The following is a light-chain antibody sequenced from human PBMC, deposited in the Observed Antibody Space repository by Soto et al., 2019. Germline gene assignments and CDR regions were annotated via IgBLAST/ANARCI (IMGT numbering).Light chain of an antibody. CDR1: ESVGTH. V-gene: IGKV3D-15*01. CDR2: GAS. Sequence: EIVMTQSPATLSVSPGEGATLSCRASESVGTHLAWYQQKPGQAPRLLVYGASTRATGIPARFSGGGSGAEFTLTIPGLQSEDFAIYYCQQYHYWPLTFGPGTRVDIK. CDR3: QQYHYWPLT. J-gene: IGKJ3*01.